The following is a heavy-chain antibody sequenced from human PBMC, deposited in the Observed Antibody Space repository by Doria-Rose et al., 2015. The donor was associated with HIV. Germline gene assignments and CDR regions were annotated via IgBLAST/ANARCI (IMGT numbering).Heavy chain of an antibody. D-gene: IGHD6-13*01. V-gene: IGHV2-26*01. J-gene: IGHJ4*02. CDR2: IFSDDER. Sequence: QITLKESGPVLVKPTETLTLTCTVSGVSLSSPGMGVSWIRQPPGKALEWLANIFSDDERSYNTSLKSRLTISRGTSKSQVFLTMTDMDPVDTATYYCARIKSSRWYHKYYFDFWGQGTLVIVS. CDR3: ARIKSSRWYHKYYFDF. CDR1: GVSLSSPGMG.